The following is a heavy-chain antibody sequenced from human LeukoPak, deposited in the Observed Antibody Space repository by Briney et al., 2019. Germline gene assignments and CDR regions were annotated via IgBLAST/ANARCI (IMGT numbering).Heavy chain of an antibody. V-gene: IGHV1-2*02. CDR1: IYSFTDYC. CDR2: INPNSGGT. CDR3: ARATIVDWFDP. J-gene: IGHJ5*02. D-gene: IGHD3-16*02. Sequence: AASVKVSCKASIYSFTDYCIHWVRQAPGQGREWMGWINPNSGGTNYAQKFQGRVTMTRDTSIDTAYMDLSRLRSDDTAVYYCARATIVDWFDPWGQGTLVTVSS.